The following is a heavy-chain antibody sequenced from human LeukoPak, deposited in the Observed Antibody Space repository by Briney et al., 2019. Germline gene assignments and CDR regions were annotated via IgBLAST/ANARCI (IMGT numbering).Heavy chain of an antibody. CDR3: ARALRTYYYDSSRHPFDY. CDR1: CYTFTSYG. Sequence: ASVKVSCKASCYTFTSYGISWVRQAPGQGLEWMGWISAYNGNTNYAQKLQGRVTMTTDTSTSTAYMELRSLRSDDTAVYYCARALRTYYYDSSRHPFDYWGQGTLVTVSS. CDR2: ISAYNGNT. J-gene: IGHJ4*02. V-gene: IGHV1-18*01. D-gene: IGHD3-22*01.